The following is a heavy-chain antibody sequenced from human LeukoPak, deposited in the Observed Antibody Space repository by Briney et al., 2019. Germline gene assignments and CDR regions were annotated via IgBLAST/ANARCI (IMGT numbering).Heavy chain of an antibody. D-gene: IGHD1-26*01. CDR1: GFTFSGFA. Sequence: SGGSLRLSCAASGFTFSGFAMSWVRRTPGKGLEWVSGISGSGDNTLYADSVKGRFTNSRDNFKNTLYLEMNSLRAEDTAIYYCAKMKGHPLPKYYMDVWGQGTTVTVSS. J-gene: IGHJ6*01. CDR3: AKMKGHPLPKYYMDV. V-gene: IGHV3-23*01. CDR2: ISGSGDNT.